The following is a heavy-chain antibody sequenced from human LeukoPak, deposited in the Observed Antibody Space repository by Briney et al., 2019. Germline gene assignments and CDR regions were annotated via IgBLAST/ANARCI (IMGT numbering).Heavy chain of an antibody. D-gene: IGHD5-12*01. J-gene: IGHJ4*02. V-gene: IGHV3-7*01. CDR2: INPSGSEQ. CDR1: GFTFSSHW. CDR3: GREHSGYDWE. Sequence: PGGPLRLSCAASGFTFSSHWMSGVRQAPGKGLEWVTNINPSGSEQHYVDSVEGRFTISRDKAKNSLFLQMNSLRAGDTAVYYCGREHSGYDWEWGQGTLVTVSS.